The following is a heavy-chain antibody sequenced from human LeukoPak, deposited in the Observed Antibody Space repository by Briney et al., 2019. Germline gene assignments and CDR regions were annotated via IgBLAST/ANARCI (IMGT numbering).Heavy chain of an antibody. J-gene: IGHJ4*02. CDR3: ASAVVRAREIH. D-gene: IGHD3-10*01. CDR1: GFTFNNYA. V-gene: IGHV3-23*01. CDR2: ISGSGAST. Sequence: GGSLRLSCAASGFTFNNYAMSWVRQAPGKGLEWVSAISGSGASTYYADSVKGRFTISRDNSKNTLYVQMNSLRAEDTAVYYCASAVVRAREIHWGQGTLVTVSS.